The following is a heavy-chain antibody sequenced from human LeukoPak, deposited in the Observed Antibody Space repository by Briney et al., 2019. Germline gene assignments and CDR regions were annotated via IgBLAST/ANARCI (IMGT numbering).Heavy chain of an antibody. CDR2: VFYTGKT. CDR1: GGSVSTSDYY. CDR3: ARVFDS. J-gene: IGHJ4*02. V-gene: IGHV4-39*07. Sequence: ASETLSLTYTVSGGSVSTSDYYWGWIRQSPVKGLEWIGDVFYTGKTNYNPSLRGRATISIDTSKNQFSLKLTYVTAVDSAVYYCARVFDSWGQGTLVTVSS.